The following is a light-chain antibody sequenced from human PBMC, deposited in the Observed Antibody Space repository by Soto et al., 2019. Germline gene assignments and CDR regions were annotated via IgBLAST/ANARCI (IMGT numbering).Light chain of an antibody. Sequence: EIVLTQSPGTLSLSPGERATLSCRASQSVSSSLLAWYQQKPGQAPRLLIYGASSRATGVPDRFSGSGSGTDFTLTISRLEPEDFAVYYCQQYGRSTRTFGQGTKLEIK. CDR3: QQYGRSTRT. J-gene: IGKJ2*01. CDR2: GAS. V-gene: IGKV3-20*01. CDR1: QSVSSSL.